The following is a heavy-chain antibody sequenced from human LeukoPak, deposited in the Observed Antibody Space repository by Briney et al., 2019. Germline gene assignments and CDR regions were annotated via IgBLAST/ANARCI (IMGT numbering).Heavy chain of an antibody. CDR3: AGSYTIDAFDI. CDR1: GGTFSSYA. V-gene: IGHV1-69*01. Sequence: SVKVSCKASGGTFSSYAISWVRQAPGQGLEWMGGIIPIFGTANYAQKFQGRVTIPADESTSTAYMELSSLRSEDTAVYYCAGSYTIDAFDIWGQGTMVTVSS. J-gene: IGHJ3*02. CDR2: IIPIFGTA. D-gene: IGHD1-26*01.